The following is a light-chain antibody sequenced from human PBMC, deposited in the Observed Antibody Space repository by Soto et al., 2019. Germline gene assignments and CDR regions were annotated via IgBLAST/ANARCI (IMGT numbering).Light chain of an antibody. CDR1: QTISSTY. CDR3: QQYGSSPKT. Sequence: ELVLTQSPGTLSLSPGDRATLSCRASQTISSTYLAWYQQKPGQAPRLLIYAASTRATGIPDRFSGSGSGTDFTLTISRMEPEEFAVYYCQQYGSSPKTFGQGTKVEI. J-gene: IGKJ1*01. CDR2: AAS. V-gene: IGKV3-20*01.